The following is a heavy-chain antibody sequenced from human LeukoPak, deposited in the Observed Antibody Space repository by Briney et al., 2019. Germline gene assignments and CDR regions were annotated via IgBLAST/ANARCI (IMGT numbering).Heavy chain of an antibody. CDR3: AKERYSSSLLFDY. CDR2: IRYDGSNK. V-gene: IGHV3-30*02. J-gene: IGHJ4*02. CDR1: GFTFSSYG. D-gene: IGHD6-6*01. Sequence: GGSLRLSCAASGFTFSSYGMHWVRQAPGKGLEWVAFIRYDGSNKYYADSVKGRSTISRDNSKNTLYLQMNSLRAEDTAVYYCAKERYSSSLLFDYWGQGTLVTVSS.